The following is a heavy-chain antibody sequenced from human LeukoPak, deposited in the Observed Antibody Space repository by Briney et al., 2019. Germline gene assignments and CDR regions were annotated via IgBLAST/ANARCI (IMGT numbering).Heavy chain of an antibody. CDR1: GFIFRDYY. CDR2: ISSSRATI. CDR3: ARYRGTYFDY. D-gene: IGHD1-26*01. J-gene: IGHJ4*02. V-gene: IGHV3-11*04. Sequence: PGGSLRLSCAASGFIFRDYYMSWIRQAPGKGPEWISYISSSRATINYIDSVKGRFTISRDNAKNSLFLQMNSLRAEDRAVYYCARYRGTYFDYWGQGTLVTVSS.